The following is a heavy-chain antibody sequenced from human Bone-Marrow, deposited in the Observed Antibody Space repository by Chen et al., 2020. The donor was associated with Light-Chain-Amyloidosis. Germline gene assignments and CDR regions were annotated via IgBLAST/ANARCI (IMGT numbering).Heavy chain of an antibody. J-gene: IGHJ5*02. CDR2: VYYDGTT. D-gene: IGHD3-3*02. V-gene: IGHV4-39*07. Sequence: QLHLQESGPGLVRPSETLSLTCAVSGGALTSTSYYAGWIRQPPGKGLEWIGSVYYDGTTFYNPSLERRVAISVDTSRNQFSLKLTSVTAADTAVYYCARDLPKGHVSICGAPRANWLDPWGQGILVTVSS. CDR1: GGALTSTSYY. CDR3: ARDLPKGHVSICGAPRANWLDP.